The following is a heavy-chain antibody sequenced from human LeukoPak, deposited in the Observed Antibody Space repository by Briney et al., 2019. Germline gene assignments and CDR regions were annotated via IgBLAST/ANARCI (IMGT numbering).Heavy chain of an antibody. J-gene: IGHJ3*02. Sequence: GGSLRLSCAASGFTFSGSAMHWVRQAPGKGLEWVGRIRSKANSYATAYAASVKGRLTISRDDSKNTAYLQMNSLKTEDTAVYYCTRSLRYSSGWRYAFDIWGQGTMVTVSS. V-gene: IGHV3-73*01. CDR1: GFTFSGSA. D-gene: IGHD6-19*01. CDR3: TRSLRYSSGWRYAFDI. CDR2: IRSKANSYAT.